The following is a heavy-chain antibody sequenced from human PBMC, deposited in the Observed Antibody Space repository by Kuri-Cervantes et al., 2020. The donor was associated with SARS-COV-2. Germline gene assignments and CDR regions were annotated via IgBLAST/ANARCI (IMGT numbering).Heavy chain of an antibody. CDR1: GFSLSTSGMC. Sequence: SGPTLVKPTQTLTLTCTFSGFSLSTSGMCVGWIRQPPGKALEWLARIDWDDDKYYSTSLKTRLTISKDTSKNQVVLTMTNMDPVDTATYYCARILVATPYYYYMDVWGKGTTVTVSS. V-gene: IGHV2-70*11. CDR3: ARILVATPYYYYMDV. D-gene: IGHD5-12*01. J-gene: IGHJ6*03. CDR2: IDWDDDK.